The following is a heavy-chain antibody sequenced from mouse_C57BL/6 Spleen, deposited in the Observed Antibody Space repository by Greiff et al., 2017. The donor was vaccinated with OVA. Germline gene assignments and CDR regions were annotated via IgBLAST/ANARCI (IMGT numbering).Heavy chain of an antibody. V-gene: IGHV1-50*01. Sequence: QVQLKQPGAELVKPGASVKLSCKASGYTFTSYWMQWVKQRPGQGLEWIGEIDPSDSYTNYNQKFKGKATLTVDTSSSTAYMQLSSLTSEDSAVYYCARKGDNYDYFDYWGQGTTRTVSS. CDR3: ARKGDNYDYFDY. J-gene: IGHJ2*01. CDR1: GYTFTSYW. CDR2: IDPSDSYT. D-gene: IGHD1-3*01.